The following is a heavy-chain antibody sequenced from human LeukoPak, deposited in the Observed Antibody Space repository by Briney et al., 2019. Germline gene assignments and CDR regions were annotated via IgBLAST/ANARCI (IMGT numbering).Heavy chain of an antibody. CDR1: GYSFTTYW. V-gene: IGHV5-51*01. CDR3: AKSHGGGATHS. J-gene: IGHJ4*02. Sequence: GASRKISCEASGYSFTTYWIGWVRQMPGKGLEWMGIICPGDSDTRYSPSFQGQVTISADKSTSTAYLRWSSLKASDTAMYYCAKSHGGGATHSWGQGTLVTVTT. D-gene: IGHD1-26*01. CDR2: ICPGDSDT.